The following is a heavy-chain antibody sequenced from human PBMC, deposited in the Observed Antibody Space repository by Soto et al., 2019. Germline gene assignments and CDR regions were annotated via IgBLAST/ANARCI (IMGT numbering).Heavy chain of an antibody. CDR3: GRFGAAAGAPAWRFDP. CDR1: GFTFSNYW. V-gene: IGHV3-7*01. CDR2: IKGDGRET. D-gene: IGHD6-13*01. J-gene: IGHJ5*02. Sequence: GGSLRLSCAASGFTFSNYWMSWVRQAPGKGLEWVANIKGDGRETYYVDSVRGRFTVSRDNAQTSLYLQMNSLRVEDTAVYHCGRFGAAAGAPAWRFDPWGQGTQVTVSS.